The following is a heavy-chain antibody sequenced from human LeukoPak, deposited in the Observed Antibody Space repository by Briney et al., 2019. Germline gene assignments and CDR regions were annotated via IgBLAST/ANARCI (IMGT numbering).Heavy chain of an antibody. CDR2: IYYSGST. CDR1: VGSISTCY. CDR3: AQILGLTNDY. V-gene: IGHV4-59*08. Sequence: SETLSLTRTVSVGSISTCYWSWLRQPPGKGLEWIGYIYYSGSTNYNPSLKSRVTISVDTSKNQFSLRLNSVTAAYTAVYYCAQILGLTNDYWGQGTLVTVSS. J-gene: IGHJ4*02. D-gene: IGHD4/OR15-4a*01.